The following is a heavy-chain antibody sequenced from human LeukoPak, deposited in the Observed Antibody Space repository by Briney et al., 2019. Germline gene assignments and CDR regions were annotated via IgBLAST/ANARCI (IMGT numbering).Heavy chain of an antibody. Sequence: SQTLSLTCTVSGGSISSGDYYWSWIRQPPGKGLEWIGSIYYSGSTYYNPSLKSRVTISVDTSKNQFSLKLSSVTAADTAVYYCARGSQWLTYYYYYGMDVWGQGTTVTVSS. CDR1: GGSISSGDYY. CDR3: ARGSQWLTYYYYYGMDV. CDR2: IYYSGST. J-gene: IGHJ6*02. V-gene: IGHV4-39*07. D-gene: IGHD6-19*01.